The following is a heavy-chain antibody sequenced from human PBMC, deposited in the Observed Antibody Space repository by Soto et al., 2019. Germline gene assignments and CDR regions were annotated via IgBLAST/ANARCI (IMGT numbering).Heavy chain of an antibody. CDR1: GDSVSSNSAS. V-gene: IGHV6-1*01. CDR2: TYYRSKWYI. CDR3: ARGYSGSMDV. D-gene: IGHD5-12*01. Sequence: SQTLSLTCAISGDSVSSNSASWKWIRQAPLRGLEWLGRTYYRSKWYIDYAVSVKSRITINPDTSKNQFSLQLNSVTPEDTAVYYCARGYSGSMDVWGQGTTVTVSS. J-gene: IGHJ6*02.